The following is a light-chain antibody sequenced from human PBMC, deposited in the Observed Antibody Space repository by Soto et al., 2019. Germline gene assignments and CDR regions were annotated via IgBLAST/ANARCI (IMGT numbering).Light chain of an antibody. CDR3: ETWDSNTRV. CDR1: SGHSSYI. Sequence: QSVLTQSSSASASLGSSVKLICTLSSGHSSYIIAWHQQQPGKAPRYLMKLEGSGSYNKGSGVPDRFSGSSSGADRYLTISNLQFEDEADYYCETWDSNTRVFGGGTQLTVL. V-gene: IGLV4-60*02. J-gene: IGLJ3*02. CDR2: LEGSGSY.